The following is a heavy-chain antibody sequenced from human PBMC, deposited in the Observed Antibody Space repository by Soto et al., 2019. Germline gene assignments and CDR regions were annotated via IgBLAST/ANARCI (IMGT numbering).Heavy chain of an antibody. V-gene: IGHV4-61*01. CDR1: GGSVSSGSHY. CDR2: IYYSGTT. CDR3: ARDYRGYTYGYAFDV. D-gene: IGHD5-18*01. Sequence: QVQLHESGPGLVKPSETLSLTCTVSGGSVSSGSHYWSWIRQPPGKGLEWIGHIYYSGTTNYNPSLNSRVTISVDSSKYQFSLKLNSVTSADTAVYYCARDYRGYTYGYAFDVWGQGTMVTVSS. J-gene: IGHJ3*01.